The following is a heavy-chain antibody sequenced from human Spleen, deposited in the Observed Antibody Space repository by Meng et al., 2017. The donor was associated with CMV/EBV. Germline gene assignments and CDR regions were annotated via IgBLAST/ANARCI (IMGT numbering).Heavy chain of an antibody. D-gene: IGHD1-26*01. CDR2: ISHSGGT. J-gene: IGHJ5*02. CDR3: ARGGIVGAPRRRVRLDP. CDR1: GGSLTGYS. V-gene: IGHV4-34*01. Sequence: DGGSLTGYSWTWIRQPQGTGLEWIGEISHSGGTDYNASHKSRVTMSIDTSKSQFSLKLTSVTAADTAVYYCARGGIVGAPRRRVRLDPWGQGTLVTVSS.